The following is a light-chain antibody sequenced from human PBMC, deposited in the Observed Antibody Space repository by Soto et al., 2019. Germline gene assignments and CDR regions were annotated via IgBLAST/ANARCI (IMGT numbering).Light chain of an antibody. CDR3: PQSYSIPRT. V-gene: IGKV1-39*01. CDR2: AAF. CDR1: QTINTY. J-gene: IGKJ2*01. Sequence: DIQMTQSPASLAASVGDRVTITCRASQTINTYLNWYQQKLGKAPKLLIYAAFTLQSGVPSRFSGSGSGTDFTLTISSLQPEDFATYYCPQSYSIPRTFGQGPKLQIK.